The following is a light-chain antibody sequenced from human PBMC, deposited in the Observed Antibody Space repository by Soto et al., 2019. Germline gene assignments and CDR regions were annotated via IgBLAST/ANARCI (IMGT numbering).Light chain of an antibody. Sequence: DIQMTQSPSTLSASVGDRVTITCRASQSISSWLAWYQQKPGKAPKLLIYKASSLQSGVPSRFRGSGSGTEFTLAISSLQPDDFATYYCQQYNSLGTFGQGTKVEIK. J-gene: IGKJ1*01. CDR3: QQYNSLGT. CDR2: KAS. V-gene: IGKV1-5*03. CDR1: QSISSW.